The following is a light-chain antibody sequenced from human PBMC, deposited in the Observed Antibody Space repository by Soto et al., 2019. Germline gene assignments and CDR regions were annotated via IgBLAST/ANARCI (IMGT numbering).Light chain of an antibody. Sequence: DIQMTQSPSSLSASVGDRLTITCRASQSISSYLNWYQQKPGKAPKLLIYAATSLQSGVPSRFSGSGSGTDFTLTISSLQSEDFAVYYCQQYNNWWTFGQGTKVDIK. CDR2: AAT. CDR1: QSISSY. V-gene: IGKV1-39*01. CDR3: QQYNNWWT. J-gene: IGKJ1*01.